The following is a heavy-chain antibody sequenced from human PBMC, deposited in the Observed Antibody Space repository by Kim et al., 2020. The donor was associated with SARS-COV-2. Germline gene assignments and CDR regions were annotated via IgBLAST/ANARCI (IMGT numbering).Heavy chain of an antibody. D-gene: IGHD6-13*01. Sequence: GGSLRLSCAASGFTFSSYSMNWVRQAPGKGLEWVSSISSSSYIYYADSVKGRFTISRDNAKNSLYLQMNSLRAEDTAVYYCATIAAAGSQVYYYYGMDVWGQGTTVTVSS. CDR2: ISSSSYI. CDR1: GFTFSSYS. CDR3: ATIAAAGSQVYYYYGMDV. J-gene: IGHJ6*02. V-gene: IGHV3-21*01.